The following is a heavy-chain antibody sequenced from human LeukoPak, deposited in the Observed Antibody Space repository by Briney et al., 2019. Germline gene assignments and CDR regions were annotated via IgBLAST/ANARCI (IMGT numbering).Heavy chain of an antibody. Sequence: GGSLRLSCAASGFTLRSYGMSWVRQAPGKGLEWVSAITSGYSTYYADSVKGRFTISRDNAKNTLYLHMNSLRAEDTAVYYCARGGRIQLERRGYFDYWGQGTLVTVSS. V-gene: IGHV3-23*01. CDR1: GFTLRSYG. D-gene: IGHD1-1*01. J-gene: IGHJ4*02. CDR2: ITSGYST. CDR3: ARGGRIQLERRGYFDY.